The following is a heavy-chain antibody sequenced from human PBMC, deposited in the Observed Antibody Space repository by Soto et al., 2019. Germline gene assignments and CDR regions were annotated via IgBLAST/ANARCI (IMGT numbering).Heavy chain of an antibody. J-gene: IGHJ6*02. CDR2: VFTSGTT. CDR1: DGSICTYY. Sequence: SETLSLTCTVSDGSICTYYWSWIRQPAGKELVWIGHVFTSGTTNYTPSLKSRVSMSLDTAKNQFSLKLRSVTAADTAVYYCAPLSVSLSGPYGIHVWGQGTTVTVSS. D-gene: IGHD2-15*01. CDR3: APLSVSLSGPYGIHV. V-gene: IGHV4-4*07.